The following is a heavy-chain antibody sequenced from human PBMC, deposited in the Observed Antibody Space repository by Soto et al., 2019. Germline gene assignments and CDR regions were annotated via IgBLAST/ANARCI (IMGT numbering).Heavy chain of an antibody. J-gene: IGHJ4*02. D-gene: IGHD3-16*01. Sequence: QVQLVQSGAEVKKPGASVKVSCKASGYTFTSYYMHWVRQAPGQGLEWMGIINPSGGSTSYAQKFQGRVTMTRDTSTSTVYMELSTLRSEDTAVYYCARDSGGTPFYYWGQGTLVTVSS. V-gene: IGHV1-46*01. CDR1: GYTFTSYY. CDR2: INPSGGST. CDR3: ARDSGGTPFYY.